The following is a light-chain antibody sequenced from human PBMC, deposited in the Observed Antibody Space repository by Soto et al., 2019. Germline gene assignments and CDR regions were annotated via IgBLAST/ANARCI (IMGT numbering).Light chain of an antibody. V-gene: IGLV2-14*01. J-gene: IGLJ1*01. CDR1: SSDVGGYNY. CDR2: EVS. Sequence: QSALTQPASVSGSPGQSITISCTGTSSDVGGYNYVSWYQQHPGKAPKLMIYEVSNRPSGVSNRFSGSKSGNTASLTISGLQAEDEADYYCSSYTSSSTRVFG. CDR3: SSYTSSSTRV.